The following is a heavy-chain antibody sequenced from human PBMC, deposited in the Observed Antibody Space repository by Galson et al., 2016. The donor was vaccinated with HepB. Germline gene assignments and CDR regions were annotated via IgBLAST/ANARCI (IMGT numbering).Heavy chain of an antibody. CDR2: IGWDGDST. CDR1: GFTFNHYT. D-gene: IGHD3-10*01. Sequence: SLRLPCAGSGFTFNHYTMHWVRQRPGKGLEWVSLIGWDGDSTYYADSVKGRFTISRDNSKNSLYLHMSSLTTDDTALYYCTKDLRNFGELPKSNWFGSWGQGTLVIVSS. J-gene: IGHJ5*01. V-gene: IGHV3-43*01. CDR3: TKDLRNFGELPKSNWFGS.